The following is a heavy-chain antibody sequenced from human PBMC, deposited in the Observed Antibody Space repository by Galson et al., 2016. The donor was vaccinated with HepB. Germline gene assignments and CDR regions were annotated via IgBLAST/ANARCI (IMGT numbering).Heavy chain of an antibody. CDR2: IYYSGTTST. V-gene: IGHV4-61*08. CDR3: ARSPSMIRGVILDS. J-gene: IGHJ4*02. D-gene: IGHD3-10*01. Sequence: ETLSLTCTVSGGSVSSDGYYWSWIRQPPGKGLEWIGHIYYSGTTSTTYNPSLRSRVTISVDTSKNQLSLKLSSVTAADTAMYYCARSPSMIRGVILDSWGQGTLVTVSS. CDR1: GGSVSSDGYY.